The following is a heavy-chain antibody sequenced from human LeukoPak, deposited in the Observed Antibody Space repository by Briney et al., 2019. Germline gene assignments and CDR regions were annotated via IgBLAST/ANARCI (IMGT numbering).Heavy chain of an antibody. D-gene: IGHD3-3*01. CDR2: ISSSGSTI. V-gene: IGHV3-48*03. CDR1: GFTFSSYE. CDR3: ARDSPPYDFWSGSYYYYYGMDV. Sequence: GGSLRLSCAASGFTFSSYEMNWVRQAPGKGLEWVSYISSSGSTIYYADSVKGRFTISRDNAKNSLYLQMNSLRAEDTAVYYCARDSPPYDFWSGSYYYYYGMDVWGQGTTVTVSS. J-gene: IGHJ6*02.